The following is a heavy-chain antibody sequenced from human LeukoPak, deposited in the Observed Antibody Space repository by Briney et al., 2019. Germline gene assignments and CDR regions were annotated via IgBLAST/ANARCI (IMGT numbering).Heavy chain of an antibody. Sequence: SETLSLTCTVSGGSISSGSYYWSWIRQPPGKGLEWIGYIYYSGSTNYNPSLKSRVTISVDTSKNQFSLKLSSVTAADTAVYYCVRGVIMYYFDYWGQGTLVTVSS. J-gene: IGHJ4*02. V-gene: IGHV4-61*01. D-gene: IGHD3-10*01. CDR3: VRGVIMYYFDY. CDR1: GGSISSGSYY. CDR2: IYYSGST.